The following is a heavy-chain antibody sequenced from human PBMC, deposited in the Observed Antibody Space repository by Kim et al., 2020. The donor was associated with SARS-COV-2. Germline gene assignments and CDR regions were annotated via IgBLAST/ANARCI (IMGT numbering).Heavy chain of an antibody. V-gene: IGHV1-18*01. Sequence: ASVKVSCKASGYTFTSQGIHWVRQAPGQGPEWMGWISPLNGKTKFAQKFQGRVVMTRETSTTTVEMELRSLTSDDTAVYYCARDGGITRGIDVWGPGTPV. CDR1: GYTFTSQG. CDR2: ISPLNGKT. D-gene: IGHD1-7*01. J-gene: IGHJ6*01. CDR3: ARDGGITRGIDV.